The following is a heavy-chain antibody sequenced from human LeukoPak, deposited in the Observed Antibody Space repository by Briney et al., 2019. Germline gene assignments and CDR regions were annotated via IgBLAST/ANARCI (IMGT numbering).Heavy chain of an antibody. Sequence: ASVKVSCKVSGYTLTELSMHWVRQAPGKGLEWMGGFDPEDGETTYAQKFQGRVTMTEDTSTDTAYMELSSLRSEDTAVYYCATDTAMASGEYYFDYWGQGTLVTVSS. CDR3: ATDTAMASGEYYFDY. CDR1: GYTLTELS. D-gene: IGHD5-18*01. V-gene: IGHV1-24*01. CDR2: FDPEDGET. J-gene: IGHJ4*02.